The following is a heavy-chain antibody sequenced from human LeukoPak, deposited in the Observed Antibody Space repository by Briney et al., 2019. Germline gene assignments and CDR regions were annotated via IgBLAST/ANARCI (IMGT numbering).Heavy chain of an antibody. CDR2: FNPENGNT. V-gene: IGHV1-18*01. CDR1: GYSFVGYG. CDR3: ARDQLHTPDY. Sequence: GASVKVSCKASGYSFVGYGITWVRQAPGQGLEWMGWFNPENGNTNYAQKVQGRVTTTADTSTSTSYMELRSLRSDDTAVYYCARDQLHTPDYWGQGTLVTVSS. J-gene: IGHJ4*02. D-gene: IGHD6-6*01.